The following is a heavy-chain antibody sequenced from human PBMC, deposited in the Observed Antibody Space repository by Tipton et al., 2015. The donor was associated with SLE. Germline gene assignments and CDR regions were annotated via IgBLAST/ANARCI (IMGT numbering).Heavy chain of an antibody. V-gene: IGHV4-34*01. Sequence: TLSLTCAVYGGSLTDFSWSWIRQSPGKGLEWIGEITHTGSINYHPSLKSRVTMSVAPSRKQFTLKLRSVTAADTAVYYCPYSSNDLGDHWGQGALVTVSS. D-gene: IGHD2-2*01. J-gene: IGHJ5*02. CDR1: GGSLTDFS. CDR2: ITHTGSI. CDR3: PYSSNDLGDH.